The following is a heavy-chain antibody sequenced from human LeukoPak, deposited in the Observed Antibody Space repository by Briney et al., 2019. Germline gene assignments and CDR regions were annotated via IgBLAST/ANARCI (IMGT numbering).Heavy chain of an antibody. CDR1: GGSFSGYY. D-gene: IGHD3-10*01. Sequence: SETLSLTCAVYGGSFSGYYWSWIRQPPGKGLEWIGEINHSGSTYYNPSLKSRVTISVDTSKNQFSLKLSSVTAADTAVYYCARHSAVRGVSLDYWGQGTLVTVSS. J-gene: IGHJ4*02. CDR3: ARHSAVRGVSLDY. CDR2: INHSGST. V-gene: IGHV4-34*01.